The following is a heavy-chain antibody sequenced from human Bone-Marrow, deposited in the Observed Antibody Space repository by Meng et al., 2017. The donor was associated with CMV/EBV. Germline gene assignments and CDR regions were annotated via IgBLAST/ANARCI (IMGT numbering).Heavy chain of an antibody. Sequence: GESLKISCAASGFTFSSYAMHWVRQAPGKGLEWVAVISYDGSNKYYADSVKGRFTISRDNSKNTLYLQMNSLRAEDTAVYYCARDARLRYYDFWSGPRGFDYCGQGTLVTVSS. J-gene: IGHJ4*02. D-gene: IGHD3-3*01. V-gene: IGHV3-30*04. CDR2: ISYDGSNK. CDR1: GFTFSSYA. CDR3: ARDARLRYYDFWSGPRGFDY.